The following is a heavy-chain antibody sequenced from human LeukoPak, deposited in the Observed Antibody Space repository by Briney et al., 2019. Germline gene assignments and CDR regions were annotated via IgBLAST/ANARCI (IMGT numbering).Heavy chain of an antibody. CDR2: INPNSGGT. Sequence: GASVKVSCKASGYTFTGYYMHWVRQAPGQGLEWMGWINPNSGGTNYAQKFQGRVTMTRDTSISTAYMELSRLRSDDTAVYYCARVWIAAALKKNNWFDPWGQGTLVTVSS. V-gene: IGHV1-2*02. CDR3: ARVWIAAALKKNNWFDP. D-gene: IGHD6-13*01. J-gene: IGHJ5*02. CDR1: GYTFTGYY.